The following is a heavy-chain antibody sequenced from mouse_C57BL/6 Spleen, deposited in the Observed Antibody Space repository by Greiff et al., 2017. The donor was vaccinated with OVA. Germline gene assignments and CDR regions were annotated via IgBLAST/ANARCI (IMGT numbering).Heavy chain of an antibody. CDR3: ARHPLGHWYFDV. CDR2: ISNGGGST. J-gene: IGHJ1*03. CDR1: GFTFSDYY. V-gene: IGHV5-12*01. Sequence: EVMLVESGGGLVQPGGSLKLSCAASGFTFSDYYMYWVRQTPEKRLEWVAYISNGGGSTYYPDTVKGRFTISRDNAKNTLYLQMSRLKSEDTAMYYCARHPLGHWYFDVWGTGTTVTVSS.